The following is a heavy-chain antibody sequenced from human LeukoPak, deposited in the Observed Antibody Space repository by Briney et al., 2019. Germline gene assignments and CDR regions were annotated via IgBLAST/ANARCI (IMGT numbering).Heavy chain of an antibody. J-gene: IGHJ4*02. D-gene: IGHD3-10*01. CDR1: GFPFSNAW. Sequence: GSLRLSCAASGFPFSNAWVSWFRQAPGKGLGWVGRIKSKTDSGTTDYAAPVKGRFTISRDDSKNTLYLQMNSLKTEDTAVYYCTTTLWFGELPYINWGQGTLVTVSS. CDR2: IKSKTDSGTT. CDR3: TTTLWFGELPYIN. V-gene: IGHV3-15*01.